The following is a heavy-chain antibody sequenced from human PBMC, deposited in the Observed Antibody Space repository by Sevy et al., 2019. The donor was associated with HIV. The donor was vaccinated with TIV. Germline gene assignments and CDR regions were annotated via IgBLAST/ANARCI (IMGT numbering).Heavy chain of an antibody. CDR1: GFTFNNFW. V-gene: IGHV3-7*03. J-gene: IGHJ4*01. D-gene: IGHD3-16*01. Sequence: GGSLRLSCVASGFTFNNFWMAWVRQAPGKGLEWFANIKPDGSESNHVGSVTGRITISRDNAKNSLYLQMNSLTAEDTAVYYCAGDVGGGYFDYWGQGTLVTVSS. CDR3: AGDVGGGYFDY. CDR2: IKPDGSES.